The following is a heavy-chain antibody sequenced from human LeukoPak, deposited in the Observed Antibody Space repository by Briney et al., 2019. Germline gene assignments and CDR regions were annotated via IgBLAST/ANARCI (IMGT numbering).Heavy chain of an antibody. V-gene: IGHV5-51*01. Sequence: GESLKISCKASGYNFTNYWIDWVRQMPGKGLEWMGVIYPGDSHTIYSPSFQGQVTISADKSISTAYLQWSGLKASDTAMYHCARHAMGSCSGGNRYSDYWGQGTLVTVSS. CDR3: ARHAMGSCSGGNRYSDY. CDR1: GYNFTNYW. D-gene: IGHD2-15*01. CDR2: IYPGDSHT. J-gene: IGHJ4*02.